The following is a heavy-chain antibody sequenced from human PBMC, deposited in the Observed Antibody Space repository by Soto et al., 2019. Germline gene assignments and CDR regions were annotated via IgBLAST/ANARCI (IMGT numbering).Heavy chain of an antibody. CDR3: ARERSEFLERFSDY. CDR1: GFTFSTHS. J-gene: IGHJ4*02. CDR2: ISDSSRTI. D-gene: IGHD3-3*01. Sequence: EVQLVESGGGLVQPGGSLRLSCVASGFTFSTHSMNWVRQAPGKGLEWVSYISDSSRTIYYADSVKGRFTISRDNANNSLYLQMTSLKAEDTAVYYCARERSEFLERFSDYWGQGALVTVSS. V-gene: IGHV3-48*01.